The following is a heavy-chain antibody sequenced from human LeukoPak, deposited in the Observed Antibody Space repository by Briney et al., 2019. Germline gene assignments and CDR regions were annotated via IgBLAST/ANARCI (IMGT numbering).Heavy chain of an antibody. D-gene: IGHD7-27*01. J-gene: IGHJ4*02. V-gene: IGHV3-23*01. CDR3: ARENWDFDF. CDR1: GFTFSNYP. CDR2: ITSDGSRT. Sequence: GGSLRLSCAASGFTFSNYPMNWVRQAPGKGLEWVSAITSDGSRTYNADSVKGRFTISRDNSKSTVSLQMDTLRTEDTALYYCARENWDFDFWGQGTLVTVSS.